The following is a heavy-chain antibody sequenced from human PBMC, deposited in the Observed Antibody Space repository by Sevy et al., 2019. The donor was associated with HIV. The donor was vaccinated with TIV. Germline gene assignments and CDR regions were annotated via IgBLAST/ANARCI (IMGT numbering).Heavy chain of an antibody. CDR2: IKSKTDGGIT. Sequence: GGSLRLSCAASGFTFSNAWMSWVRQAPGKGLEWVGRIKSKTDGGITDYAAPVKGRFTISRDDSKNTLYLQMNSLKTEDTAVYYSTTDSSVPAGNPPYYYGLDVWGQGTTVTVSS. CDR3: TTDSSVPAGNPPYYYGLDV. V-gene: IGHV3-15*01. J-gene: IGHJ6*02. CDR1: GFTFSNAW. D-gene: IGHD6-13*01.